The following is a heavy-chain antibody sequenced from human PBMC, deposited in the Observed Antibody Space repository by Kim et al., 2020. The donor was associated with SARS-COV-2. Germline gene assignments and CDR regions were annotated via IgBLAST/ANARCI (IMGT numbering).Heavy chain of an antibody. V-gene: IGHV5-51*01. CDR2: IYPADSDT. J-gene: IGHJ3*02. CDR3: ASAYYYDTTVYNPYAFDM. D-gene: IGHD3-22*01. Sequence: GESLKISCKASGYRFTSYWIGWVRQMPGKGLEWMGIIYPADSDTRYRPSFQGQVTISADKSISTAYLQWTSLKASDTAMYYCASAYYYDTTVYNPYAFDMGGQGTMDTVSS. CDR1: GYRFTSYW.